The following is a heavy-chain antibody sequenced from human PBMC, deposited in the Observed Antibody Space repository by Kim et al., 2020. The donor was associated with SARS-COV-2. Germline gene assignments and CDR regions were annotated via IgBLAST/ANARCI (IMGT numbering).Heavy chain of an antibody. J-gene: IGHJ3*02. V-gene: IGHV3-23*01. D-gene: IGHD3-22*01. Sequence: GGSLRLSCAASGFTFSIYGMTWVRQAPGKGLDWVSGISSSGGSTYYADSVKGRFTISRDNSNNTLYLKMNSLRAEDTAVYYYAKDKSSGIVVVDTFDIWGQGTMLTVSS. CDR1: GFTFSIYG. CDR3: AKDKSSGIVVVDTFDI. CDR2: ISSSGGST.